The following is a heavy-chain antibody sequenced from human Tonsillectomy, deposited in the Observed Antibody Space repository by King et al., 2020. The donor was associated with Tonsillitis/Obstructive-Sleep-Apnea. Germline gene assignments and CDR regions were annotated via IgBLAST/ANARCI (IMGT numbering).Heavy chain of an antibody. CDR1: GFTFDDYG. Sequence: VQLVESGGGVVRPGGSLRLSCAASGFTFDDYGMSWVRQAPGKGLEWVSGFNWNGGSTGYADAVKGRFTISRDNAKNSLSLQMNSLVAEDTALYYCARTSGYDFWSGYEYYYYYYYMDVWGKGTTVTVSS. D-gene: IGHD3-3*01. CDR2: FNWNGGST. V-gene: IGHV3-20*04. CDR3: ARTSGYDFWSGYEYYYYYYYMDV. J-gene: IGHJ6*03.